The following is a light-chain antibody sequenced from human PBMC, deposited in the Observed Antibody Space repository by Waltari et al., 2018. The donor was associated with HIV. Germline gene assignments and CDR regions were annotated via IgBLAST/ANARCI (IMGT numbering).Light chain of an antibody. CDR3: QQYYSTPPFMYT. Sequence: DIVMTQSPDSLAVSLGERATINCKSSQSVLYSSSNKNYLAWYQQKPGQPPKLLIYWASTRESGVPDRFSGSGSGTDFTLTISSLQAEDVAVYYCQQYYSTPPFMYTFGQGTKLEIK. CDR2: WAS. CDR1: QSVLYSSSNKNY. J-gene: IGKJ2*01. V-gene: IGKV4-1*01.